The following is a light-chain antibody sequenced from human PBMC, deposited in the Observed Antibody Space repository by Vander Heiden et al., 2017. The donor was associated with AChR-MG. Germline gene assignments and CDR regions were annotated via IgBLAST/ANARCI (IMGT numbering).Light chain of an antibody. CDR2: GAS. Sequence: EVVLTEPPGTLPLSPGVRATLSCKASQRDNDSHLAWYQQKLSQTPRLLIHGASSRATGIPDRFSGSGSGTDFTLTISRLEPEDFAVYYCQQYGDSPLTFGGGTRVEI. J-gene: IGKJ4*01. V-gene: IGKV3-20*01. CDR3: QQYGDSPLT. CDR1: QRDNDSH.